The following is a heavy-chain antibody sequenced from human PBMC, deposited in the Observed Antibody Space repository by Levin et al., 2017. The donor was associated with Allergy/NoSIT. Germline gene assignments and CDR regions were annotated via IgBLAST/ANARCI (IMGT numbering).Heavy chain of an antibody. D-gene: IGHD2-2*01. Sequence: SCAASGFTFSSYWMSWVRQAPGKGLEWVANIKQDGSEKYYVDSVKGRFTISRDNAKNSLYLQMNSLRAEDTAVYYCAREQGYCSSTSCYNAGGVLPPMYYFDYWGQGTLVTVSS. V-gene: IGHV3-7*03. CDR2: IKQDGSEK. CDR3: AREQGYCSSTSCYNAGGVLPPMYYFDY. CDR1: GFTFSSYW. J-gene: IGHJ4*02.